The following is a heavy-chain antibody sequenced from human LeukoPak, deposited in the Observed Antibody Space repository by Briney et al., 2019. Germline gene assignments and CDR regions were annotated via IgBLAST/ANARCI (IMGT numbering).Heavy chain of an antibody. CDR3: NGLRDSHYYMDV. J-gene: IGHJ6*03. D-gene: IGHD4-17*01. CDR2: IYYSGAT. Sequence: PSETLSLTCTVSGGSISSSTYYWGWIRQPPGKGLEWIGSIYYSGATYYNPSLKSRVTISVDTSKNQFSLKLNSVTAADTAVYYCNGLRDSHYYMDVGGKGTTVTVSS. V-gene: IGHV4-39*01. CDR1: GGSISSSTYY.